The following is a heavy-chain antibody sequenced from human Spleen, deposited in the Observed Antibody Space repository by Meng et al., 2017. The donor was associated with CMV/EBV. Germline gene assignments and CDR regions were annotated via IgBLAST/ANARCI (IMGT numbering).Heavy chain of an antibody. CDR2: IYYDGST. Sequence: TVSGGSVSSSSYYWGWIRQPPGKGLEWIGSIYYDGSTHYNPSLNSRVTISVDTSKNQFSLDLSSVTTADTAVYYCARLDQWLLWTRLNWGQGTLVTVSS. CDR3: ARLDQWLLWTRLN. V-gene: IGHV4-39*01. J-gene: IGHJ4*02. CDR1: GGSVSSSSYY. D-gene: IGHD2-21*01.